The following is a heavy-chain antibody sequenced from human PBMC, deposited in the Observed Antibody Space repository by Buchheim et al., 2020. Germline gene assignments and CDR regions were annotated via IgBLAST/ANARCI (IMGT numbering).Heavy chain of an antibody. Sequence: QVQLVESGGGVVQPGRSLRLSCAASGFTFSNYAMHWVRQAPGKGLEWMALISYDGSNEYYASSVKGQFTISGTNSNNTHYLQMNSLRTEDTAVYYCARRSSSSYWYFDLWGRGTL. D-gene: IGHD6-13*01. CDR3: ARRSSSSYWYFDL. CDR1: GFTFSNYA. CDR2: ISYDGSNE. J-gene: IGHJ2*01. V-gene: IGHV3-30-3*01.